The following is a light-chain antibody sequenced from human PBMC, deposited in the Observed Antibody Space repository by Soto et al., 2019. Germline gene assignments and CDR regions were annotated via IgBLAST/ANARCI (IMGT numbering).Light chain of an antibody. V-gene: IGKV1-8*01. Sequence: AIRMTQSPSSFSASTGDRVTITCRASQGISSYLAWYQQKPGKAPKLLIYAASTLQSGVPSRFSGSGSGTDFTLTISCLQSEDFATYYCQQCYSYPRTFGQGTKV. CDR1: QGISSY. J-gene: IGKJ1*01. CDR3: QQCYSYPRT. CDR2: AAS.